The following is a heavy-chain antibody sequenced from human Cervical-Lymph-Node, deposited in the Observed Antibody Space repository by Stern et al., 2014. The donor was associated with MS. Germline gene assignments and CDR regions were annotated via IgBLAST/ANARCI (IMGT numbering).Heavy chain of an antibody. CDR1: GYNLTELS. CDR2: FDPDDGET. J-gene: IGHJ6*02. Sequence: VQLVQSGAEVKKPGASVKVSCKVSGYNLTELSMHWVRQAPGKGLEWMGGFDPDDGETIYAQKFQGRVTMTEDTSTDTAYMELSSLRSEDTAVYYCATDMLGTTVTTRYYYYGMDVWGQGTTVTVSS. CDR3: ATDMLGTTVTTRYYYYGMDV. D-gene: IGHD4-11*01. V-gene: IGHV1-24*01.